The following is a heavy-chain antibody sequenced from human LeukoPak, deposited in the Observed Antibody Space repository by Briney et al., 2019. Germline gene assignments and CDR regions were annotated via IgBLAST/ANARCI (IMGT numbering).Heavy chain of an antibody. D-gene: IGHD3-22*01. CDR2: ISSSSSYI. V-gene: IGHV3-21*01. J-gene: IGHJ4*02. Sequence: PGGSLRLSCAASGFTFSSYSMNWVRQAPGKGLEWVSSISSSSSYIYYAHSVKGRFTISRDNAKNSLFLQMNSLRAEDTAVYYCARDHGGGYYGGRSDYWGQGTLVTVSS. CDR3: ARDHGGGYYGGRSDY. CDR1: GFTFSSYS.